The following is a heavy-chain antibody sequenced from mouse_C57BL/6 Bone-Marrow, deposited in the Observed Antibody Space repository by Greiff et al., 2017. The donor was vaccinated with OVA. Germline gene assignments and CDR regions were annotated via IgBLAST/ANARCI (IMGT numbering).Heavy chain of an antibody. V-gene: IGHV1-19*01. J-gene: IGHJ3*01. Sequence: EVQLQQSGPVLVKPGASVKMSCKASGYTFTDYYMNWVKQSHGKSLEWIGVINPYNGGTSYNQKFKGKATLTVDKSSSTAYMELNSLTSEDSAVYYCAREETITTVVAGAYWGQGTLVTVSA. D-gene: IGHD1-1*01. CDR3: AREETITTVVAGAY. CDR2: INPYNGGT. CDR1: GYTFTDYY.